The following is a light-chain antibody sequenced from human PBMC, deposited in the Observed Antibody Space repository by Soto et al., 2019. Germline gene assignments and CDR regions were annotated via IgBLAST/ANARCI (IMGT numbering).Light chain of an antibody. V-gene: IGKV1-5*03. CDR1: QRLTMW. CDR3: QHWTDYSWT. Sequence: DIHMTQSPSTLSASVGDRVTITCRASQRLTMWLAWYQQKPGKAPNLLIYKTSSLESGVPSRFSGSCCATEFTLTIRSLQADDFAADSCQHWTDYSWTFGQGTKVEVK. CDR2: KTS. J-gene: IGKJ1*01.